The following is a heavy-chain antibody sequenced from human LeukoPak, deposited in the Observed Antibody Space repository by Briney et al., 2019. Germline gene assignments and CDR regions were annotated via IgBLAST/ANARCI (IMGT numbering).Heavy chain of an antibody. V-gene: IGHV1-2*02. CDR1: GYTFTGYF. Sequence: GASVKVSCKASGYTFTGYFVHWVRQAPGQGLQWMGWINPNTGGTNYAQKLQGRVTMTTDTSTSTAYMELRSLRSDDTAVYYCARDHDSNYYGSGSYYKPNFDYWGQGTLVTVSS. J-gene: IGHJ4*02. D-gene: IGHD3-10*01. CDR2: INPNTGGT. CDR3: ARDHDSNYYGSGSYYKPNFDY.